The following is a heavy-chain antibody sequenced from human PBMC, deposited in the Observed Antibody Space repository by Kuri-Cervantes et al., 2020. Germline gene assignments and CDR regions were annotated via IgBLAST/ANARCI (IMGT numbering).Heavy chain of an antibody. V-gene: IGHV4-61*01. CDR3: ATLDTAVGGSYYNYYGMDV. Sequence: SETLSLTCTVSGGSVSSGSYYWSWIRQPPGKGLEWIGYIYYSGSTYYNPSLKSRVSISVDTSKNQFALKLTSVTAADTAIYYCATLDTAVGGSYYNYYGMDVWGQGTTVTVSS. CDR2: IYYSGST. D-gene: IGHD5-18*01. J-gene: IGHJ6*02. CDR1: GGSVSSGSYY.